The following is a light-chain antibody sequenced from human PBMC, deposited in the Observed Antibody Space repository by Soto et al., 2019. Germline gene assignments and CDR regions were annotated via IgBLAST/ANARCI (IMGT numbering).Light chain of an antibody. CDR3: QQYNKWPLT. V-gene: IGKV3D-15*01. J-gene: IGKJ4*01. Sequence: EIVMTQSPATLSVSPGERATLSCRASQSVSSNLAGYQQKPGQAPRLLIYGASTRATGIPARFSGSGSGTEFTLTISSLQSEDFAVYYCQQYNKWPLTFGGGTKVEIK. CDR1: QSVSSN. CDR2: GAS.